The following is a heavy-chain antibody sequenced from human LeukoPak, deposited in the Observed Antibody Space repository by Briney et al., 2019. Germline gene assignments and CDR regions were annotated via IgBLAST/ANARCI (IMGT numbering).Heavy chain of an antibody. J-gene: IGHJ2*01. V-gene: IGHV3-53*01. CDR1: GFTVSSNY. Sequence: GGSLRLSCAASGFTVSSNYMSWVRQAPGKGLEWVSVLYSDGTTHYADSVKGRFTISRDNSKNTLYLQMSSLRVEDTAVYYCARDLENYWYFGLWGRGTRVTVSS. CDR3: ARDLENYWYFGL. CDR2: LYSDGTT.